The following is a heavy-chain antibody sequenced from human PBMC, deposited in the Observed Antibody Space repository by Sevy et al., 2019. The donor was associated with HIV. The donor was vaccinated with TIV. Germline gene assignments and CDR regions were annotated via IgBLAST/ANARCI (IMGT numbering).Heavy chain of an antibody. CDR2: ISSSSSTK. Sequence: GGSLRLSCAASGFTFSSYSMNWVRQAPGKGLEWVSYISSSSSTKYYADSLKGRFTISRDNAKNSLYLQMNSLRAEDTAVYYCARERGMGVLRFLDPYYYGMDVWGQGTTVTVSS. J-gene: IGHJ6*02. CDR3: ARERGMGVLRFLDPYYYGMDV. V-gene: IGHV3-48*01. CDR1: GFTFSSYS. D-gene: IGHD3-3*01.